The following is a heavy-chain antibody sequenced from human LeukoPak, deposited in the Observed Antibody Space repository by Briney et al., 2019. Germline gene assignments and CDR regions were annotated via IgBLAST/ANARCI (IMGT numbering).Heavy chain of an antibody. V-gene: IGHV3-11*01. CDR2: ISSSGSRI. Sequence: GGSLRLSCAASGFTFNDYYMSWIRQAPGKGLEWVSYISSSGSRIYYADSVKGRFTISRDNAKNSLYLQMNSLRAEDTAVYYCARDSRSVSYYMDVWGKGNAVTISS. CDR1: GFTFNDYY. CDR3: ARDSRSVSYYMDV. J-gene: IGHJ6*03. D-gene: IGHD3-3*01.